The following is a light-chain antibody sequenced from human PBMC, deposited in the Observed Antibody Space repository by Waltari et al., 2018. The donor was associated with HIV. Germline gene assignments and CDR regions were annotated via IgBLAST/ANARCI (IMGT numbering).Light chain of an antibody. CDR1: SSNIGSNT. CDR2: SNT. Sequence: QSVLTQPPSASGTPGQRVTISCSGSSSNIGSNTVNWYQQLPGTAPKRLIYSNTQRPSGVPDRFSGSKSGTSASLAISGLQSEDEADYYCAAWDDSLNGWVFGGGTKLTVL. J-gene: IGLJ3*02. CDR3: AAWDDSLNGWV. V-gene: IGLV1-44*01.